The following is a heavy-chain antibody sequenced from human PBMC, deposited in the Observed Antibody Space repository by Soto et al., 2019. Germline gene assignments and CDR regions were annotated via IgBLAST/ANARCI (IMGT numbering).Heavy chain of an antibody. J-gene: IGHJ4*02. CDR2: ISYDGSNK. D-gene: IGHD6-13*01. CDR1: GFTFSSYA. V-gene: IGHV3-30-3*01. Sequence: GGSLRLSCAASGFTFSSYAMHWVRRAPGKGLEWVAVISYDGSNKYYADSVKGRFTISRDNSKNTLYLQMNSLRAEDTAVYYCARDQGAAAATGYWGQGTLVTVSS. CDR3: ARDQGAAAATGY.